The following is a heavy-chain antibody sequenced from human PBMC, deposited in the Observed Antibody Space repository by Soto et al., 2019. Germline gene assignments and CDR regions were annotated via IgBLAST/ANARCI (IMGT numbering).Heavy chain of an antibody. D-gene: IGHD2-15*01. CDR2: IKQDGIEK. J-gene: IGHJ6*02. CDR1: GFTFSDYW. V-gene: IGHV3-7*01. Sequence: PWGSLRLSGVASGFTFSDYWMTWVRQGPGKGLEWVANIKQDGIEKYSLDSVEGRFIISSDNAENSVYLQMNSMRVEDSAVYYCARGRGCPLTCYPHGVDVWGQGTTVTVSS. CDR3: ARGRGCPLTCYPHGVDV.